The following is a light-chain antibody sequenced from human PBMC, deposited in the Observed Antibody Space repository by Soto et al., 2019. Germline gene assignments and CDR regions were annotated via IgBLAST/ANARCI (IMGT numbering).Light chain of an antibody. CDR1: QSIYTW. CDR3: QQYQTYSRT. CDR2: DVS. Sequence: DIQMTQSPSTVSASVGDRITITCRASQSIYTWLAWYRQRPGEAPQLLIYDVSTLAMGVPARFSGSGSGTDFTLSISRLQADDFATFYCQQYQTYSRTFGQGTKVEVK. J-gene: IGKJ1*01. V-gene: IGKV1-5*01.